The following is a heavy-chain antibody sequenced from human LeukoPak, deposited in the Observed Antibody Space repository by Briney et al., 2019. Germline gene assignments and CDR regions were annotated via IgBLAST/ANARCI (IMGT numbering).Heavy chain of an antibody. D-gene: IGHD2-2*01. J-gene: IGHJ5*01. CDR3: ATLGYCSSISCSRAWFDY. CDR1: GFSFSNFY. CDR2: IKQDGSEK. V-gene: IGHV3-7*01. Sequence: PGGSLRLSCAASGFSFSNFYMSWVRQAPGRGLEWGAKIKQDGSEKYYVDAVKGRFTISRDNAKNSLSLEMNSLRAEDTAVYYCATLGYCSSISCSRAWFDYWGHGTPVTVSS.